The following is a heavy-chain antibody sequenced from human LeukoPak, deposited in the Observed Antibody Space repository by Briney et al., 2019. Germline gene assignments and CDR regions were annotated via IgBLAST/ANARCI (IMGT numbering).Heavy chain of an antibody. CDR2: TNPSGGTT. CDR3: ARGATSYSSSWYPFDY. D-gene: IGHD6-13*01. Sequence: ASVNVSCKASGYTFTSYYMHWVRQAPGQGLEWMGITNPSGGTTSYAQKFQGRVTMTRDTSTSTVYMELSSLRSEDTAVYYCARGATSYSSSWYPFDYWGQGTLVTVSS. CDR1: GYTFTSYY. V-gene: IGHV1-46*01. J-gene: IGHJ4*02.